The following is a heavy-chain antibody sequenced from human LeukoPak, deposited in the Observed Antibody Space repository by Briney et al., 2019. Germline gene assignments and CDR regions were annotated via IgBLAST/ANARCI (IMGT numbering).Heavy chain of an antibody. J-gene: IGHJ6*03. D-gene: IGHD1-14*01. Sequence: KPSETLSLTCNVSGVSIVSDTYFWGWTRQPPGKGLEWIGSIYFTGSSFYNPSLKSRVTMSVDTSKNQFSLHLRSVTAADTAVYFWVRRGAGEPSSYFHYYMDVWGRGSAVTIS. CDR1: GVSIVSDTYF. CDR2: IYFTGSS. CDR3: VRRGAGEPSSYFHYYMDV. V-gene: IGHV4-39*01.